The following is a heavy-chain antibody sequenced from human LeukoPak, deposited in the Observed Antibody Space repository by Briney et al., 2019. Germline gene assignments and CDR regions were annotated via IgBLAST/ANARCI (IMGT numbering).Heavy chain of an antibody. CDR2: INGGST. V-gene: IGHV3-23*01. CDR3: AKSVYGSGRY. J-gene: IGHJ4*02. CDR1: GLTFSNYG. Sequence: GGSLRLSCAASGLTFSNYGVSCVRQAPGKGLEWVSSINGGSTYYADSVKGRFTISRDDFKNTRYLQMNSLRAEDTAIYYCAKSVYGSGRYWGQGTLVTVSS. D-gene: IGHD3-10*01.